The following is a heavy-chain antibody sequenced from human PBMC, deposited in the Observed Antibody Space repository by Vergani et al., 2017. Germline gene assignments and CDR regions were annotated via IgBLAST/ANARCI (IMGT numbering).Heavy chain of an antibody. CDR3: ARDVKGYSSSWSFGYYYYGMDV. Sequence: QVQLVESGGGVVQPGRSLRLSCAASGFTFSSYGMHWVRQAPGKGLEWVAVIWYDGSNKYYADSVKGRFTISRDNSKNTLYLQMNSLRAEDTAVYYCARDVKGYSSSWSFGYYYYGMDVWGQGTTVTVSS. J-gene: IGHJ6*02. V-gene: IGHV3-33*01. D-gene: IGHD6-13*01. CDR1: GFTFSSYG. CDR2: IWYDGSNK.